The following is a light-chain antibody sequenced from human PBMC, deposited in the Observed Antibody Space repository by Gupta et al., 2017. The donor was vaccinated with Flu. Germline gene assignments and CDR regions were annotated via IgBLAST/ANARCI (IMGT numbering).Light chain of an antibody. CDR3: SSYTSGTRAVA. V-gene: IGLV2-14*01. J-gene: IGLJ2*01. CDR1: TSDDGDYNS. CDR2: DVS. Sequence: QSALTHPASVSGSPGQSITISCTGPTSDDGDYNSVSWYQQRPGTAPKPMIYDVSNRPSGISNRFSGSKSGNTASLTISGLQAEDEADYYCSSYTSGTRAVAFGGGTKLTVL.